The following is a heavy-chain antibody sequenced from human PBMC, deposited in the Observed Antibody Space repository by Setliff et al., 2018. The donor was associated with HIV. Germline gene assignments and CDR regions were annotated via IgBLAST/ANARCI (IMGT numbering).Heavy chain of an antibody. CDR3: AKGQDGLRYNWFDP. CDR2: IYGSSGST. Sequence: LRLSCAASGFNFHQAWMSWVRQSPGKGLEWVSAIYGSSGSTNYADSVKGRFTISRDNSKNMLYLQMNSLRAEDTAVYYCAKGQDGLRYNWFDPWGHGTLVTVSS. CDR1: GFNFHQAW. V-gene: IGHV3-23*01. J-gene: IGHJ5*02.